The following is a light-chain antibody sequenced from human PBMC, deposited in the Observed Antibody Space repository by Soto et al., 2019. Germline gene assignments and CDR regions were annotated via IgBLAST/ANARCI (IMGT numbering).Light chain of an antibody. V-gene: IGKV3-20*01. J-gene: IGKJ5*01. CDR2: GAS. CDR1: QSVRSTY. CDR3: QQYGSSLSIT. Sequence: EIVLTQSPGTLSLSPGERATLSCRASQSVRSTYLAWYQQKPGQAPRPLIHGASSRATGIPDRFSGSGSGTDFTLTISRLEPEDFAVYYCQQYGSSLSITFGQGTRLEIK.